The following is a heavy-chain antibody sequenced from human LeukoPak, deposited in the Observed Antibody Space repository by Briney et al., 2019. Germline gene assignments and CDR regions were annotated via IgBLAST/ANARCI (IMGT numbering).Heavy chain of an antibody. Sequence: GGSLRLSCAASGFTFSSYAMSWVRQAPGKGLEWVSAISGSGGSTYYADSVKGRFTISRDNSKNTLYLQMNSLRAEDAAVYYCAKTRYFDWSYFDYWGQGTLVTVSS. V-gene: IGHV3-23*01. CDR2: ISGSGGST. CDR1: GFTFSSYA. CDR3: AKTRYFDWSYFDY. J-gene: IGHJ4*02. D-gene: IGHD3-9*01.